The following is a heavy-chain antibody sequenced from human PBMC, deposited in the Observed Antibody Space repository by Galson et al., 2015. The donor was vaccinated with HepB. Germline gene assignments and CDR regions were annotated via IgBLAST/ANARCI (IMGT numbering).Heavy chain of an antibody. CDR1: GGTFSSYA. J-gene: IGHJ4*02. V-gene: IGHV1-69*13. CDR2: IIPIFGTA. Sequence: SVKVSCKASGGTFSSYAISWVRQAPRQGLEWMGGIIPIFGTANYAQKFQGRVTITADESTSTAYMELSSLRSEDTAVYYCARHSGSFTTRFDYWGQGTLVTVSS. CDR3: ARHSGSFTTRFDY. D-gene: IGHD1-26*01.